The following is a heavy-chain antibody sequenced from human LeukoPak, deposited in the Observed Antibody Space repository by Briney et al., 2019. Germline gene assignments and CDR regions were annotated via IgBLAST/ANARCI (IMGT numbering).Heavy chain of an antibody. D-gene: IGHD3/OR15-3a*01. CDR3: ARQTGSGLFILP. V-gene: IGHV4-39*01. CDR2: IYYSGNT. Sequence: SETLSLTCTVSGGSISNYFWSWIRQPPGKGLEWIGSIYYSGNTYYNASLKSQVFISIDTSKNQFSLRLTSVTAADTAVYYCARQTGSGLFILPGGQGTLVTVSS. J-gene: IGHJ4*02. CDR1: GGSISNYF.